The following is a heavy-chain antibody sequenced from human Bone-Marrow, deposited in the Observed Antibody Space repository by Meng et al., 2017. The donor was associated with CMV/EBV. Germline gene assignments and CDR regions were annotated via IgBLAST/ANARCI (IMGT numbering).Heavy chain of an antibody. CDR3: TRDSEYCSSTSCQYEGTDY. CDR1: GFTFGDYA. D-gene: IGHD2-2*01. J-gene: IGHJ4*02. Sequence: GGSRRLSCTASGFTFGDYAMSWVRQAPGKGLEWVGFIRSKAYGGTTEYAASVKGRFTISRDDSKSIAYLQMNSLKTEDTAVYYCTRDSEYCSSTSCQYEGTDYWGQGTLVTVSS. V-gene: IGHV3-49*04. CDR2: IRSKAYGGTT.